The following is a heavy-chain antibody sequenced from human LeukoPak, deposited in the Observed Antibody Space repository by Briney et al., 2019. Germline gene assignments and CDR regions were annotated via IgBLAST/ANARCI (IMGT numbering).Heavy chain of an antibody. CDR2: ISDSGSAI. CDR1: GFTFSDYY. Sequence: GGSLRLSCAASGFTFSDYYMSWFRQAPGKGLEWVSYISDSGSAISYADSVKGRFTISRDNAKNSLCLQMNSLRVEDTAVYYCARGPRYNWNSNYFPFDYWGQGTLVTVSS. J-gene: IGHJ4*02. D-gene: IGHD1-7*01. V-gene: IGHV3-11*04. CDR3: ARGPRYNWNSNYFPFDY.